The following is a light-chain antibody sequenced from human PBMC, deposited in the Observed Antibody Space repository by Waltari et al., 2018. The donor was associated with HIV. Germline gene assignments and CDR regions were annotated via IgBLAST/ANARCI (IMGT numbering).Light chain of an antibody. CDR3: AAWDDSLNGPV. CDR1: SSNIGSTT. V-gene: IGLV1-44*01. CDR2: SNN. J-gene: IGLJ3*02. Sequence: QSVLTQPPSASGTPGQRVTVSCSGSSSNIGSTTVNWSQQLPGTAPKLLIYSNNQRPSGVPDRFSGSKSGTSASLAISGLQSEDEADYYCAAWDDSLNGPVFGGGTKLTVL.